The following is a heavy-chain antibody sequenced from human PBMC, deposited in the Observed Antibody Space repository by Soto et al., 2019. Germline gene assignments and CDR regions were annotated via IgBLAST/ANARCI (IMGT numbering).Heavy chain of an antibody. Sequence: QVQLVQSGAEVKKPGSSVKVSCKASGGTFSSYAISWVRQAPGQGLEWMGGIIPIFGTANYAQKFQGRVTITADKSTSTAYRELISLRSEDTAVYYCARAPPRGYYYYYYGMDVWGQGTTVTVSS. CDR2: IIPIFGTA. CDR3: ARAPPRGYYYYYYGMDV. CDR1: GGTFSSYA. J-gene: IGHJ6*02. V-gene: IGHV1-69*06.